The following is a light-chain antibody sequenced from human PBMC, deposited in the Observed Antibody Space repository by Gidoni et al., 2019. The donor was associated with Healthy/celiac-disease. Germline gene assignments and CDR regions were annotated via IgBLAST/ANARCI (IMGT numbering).Light chain of an antibody. Sequence: EIVMTQSPGTRSVSPGERATLACGASPSVGSNLAWYQQKPGLAPRLLIYAASTRATGTPARFSGSGSGADFTLTISSLQSEDFAVYYCQQYNNWPLTFGGGTKVEIK. CDR1: PSVGSN. CDR2: AAS. J-gene: IGKJ4*01. V-gene: IGKV3-15*01. CDR3: QQYNNWPLT.